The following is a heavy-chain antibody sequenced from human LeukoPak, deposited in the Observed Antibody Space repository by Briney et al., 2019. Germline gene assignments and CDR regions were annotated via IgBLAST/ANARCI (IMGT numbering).Heavy chain of an antibody. CDR1: GFTFSSYG. J-gene: IGHJ4*02. Sequence: GRSLRLSCAASGFTFSSYGMHWVRQAPGKGLEGVAVIWYDGSNKYYADSVKGRFTISRDNSKNTLYLQRNSLRAEDTAVYYCAKDFGYSSPIDYWGQGTLVTVSS. CDR3: AKDFGYSSPIDY. D-gene: IGHD6-13*01. CDR2: IWYDGSNK. V-gene: IGHV3-33*06.